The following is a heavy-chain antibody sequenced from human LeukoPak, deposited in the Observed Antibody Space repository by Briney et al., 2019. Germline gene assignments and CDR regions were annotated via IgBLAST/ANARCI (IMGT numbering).Heavy chain of an antibody. V-gene: IGHV4-39*01. CDR2: IYYSGST. CDR1: GGSISSSSYY. Sequence: PSETLSLTCTVSGGSISSSSYYWGWIRQPPGKGLEWIGSIYYSGSTYYYPSLKSRVTISVDTSKNQFSLKLSSVTAADTAVYYCARPVVAASYWFDPWGQGTLVTVSS. CDR3: ARPVVAASYWFDP. J-gene: IGHJ5*02. D-gene: IGHD2-15*01.